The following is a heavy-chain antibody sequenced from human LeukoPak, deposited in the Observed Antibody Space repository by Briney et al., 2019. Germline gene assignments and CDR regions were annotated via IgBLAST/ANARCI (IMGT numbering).Heavy chain of an antibody. D-gene: IGHD6-19*01. CDR3: ARVEGLRENESLAVADTAFDY. V-gene: IGHV3-11*01. J-gene: IGHJ4*02. Sequence: GGSLRLSCAASGFTFSDYYMSWIRQAPGKGLEWVSYISSSGSTIYYADSVKGRFTISRDNAKNSLYLQMNSLRAEDTAVYYCARVEGLRENESLAVADTAFDYWGQGTLVTVSS. CDR2: ISSSGSTI. CDR1: GFTFSDYY.